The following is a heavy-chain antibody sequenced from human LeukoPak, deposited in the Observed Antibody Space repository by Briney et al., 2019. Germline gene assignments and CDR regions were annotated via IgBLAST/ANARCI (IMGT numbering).Heavy chain of an antibody. CDR2: IWYDGSNK. CDR1: GFAFSSYG. Sequence: GGSVRLSCGASGFAFSSYGMHWVRQAPGKGLEWVAVIWYDGSNKYYADSVKGRFTISRDSSKNTLYLQMNSLRAEDTAVYYCASSSTTYYYDSSGEEGAFDIWGQGTMVTVSS. D-gene: IGHD3-22*01. V-gene: IGHV3-33*01. CDR3: ASSSTTYYYDSSGEEGAFDI. J-gene: IGHJ3*02.